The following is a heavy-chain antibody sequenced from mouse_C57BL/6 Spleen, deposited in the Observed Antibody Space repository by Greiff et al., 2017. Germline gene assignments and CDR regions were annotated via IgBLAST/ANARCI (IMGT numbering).Heavy chain of an antibody. CDR2: ISDGGSYT. J-gene: IGHJ3*01. D-gene: IGHD2-4*01. V-gene: IGHV5-4*01. CDR3: ARDNDYEYSAWFAY. Sequence: EVKLMESGGGLVKPGGSLKLSCAASGFTFSSYAMSWVRQTPEKRLEWVATISDGGSYTYYPDNVKGRFTISRDNAKNNLYLQMSHLKSEDTAMYYCARDNDYEYSAWFAYGGQGTLVTVSA. CDR1: GFTFSSYA.